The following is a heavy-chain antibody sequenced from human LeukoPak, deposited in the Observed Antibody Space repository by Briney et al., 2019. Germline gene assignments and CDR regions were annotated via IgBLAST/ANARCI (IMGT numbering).Heavy chain of an antibody. CDR1: SDSNSSDDYY. D-gene: IGHD2-2*01. Sequence: PSETLSLTCTVSSDSNSSDDYYWSWIRQPPGKGLEWIGYIYYSGSTFYNPSLKSRVTISMDTSKNQFSLMLSSVTAADTAVYYCARAGLSLPAAIHDWFDPWGQGTLVTVSS. V-gene: IGHV4-30-4*01. J-gene: IGHJ5*02. CDR2: IYYSGST. CDR3: ARAGLSLPAAIHDWFDP.